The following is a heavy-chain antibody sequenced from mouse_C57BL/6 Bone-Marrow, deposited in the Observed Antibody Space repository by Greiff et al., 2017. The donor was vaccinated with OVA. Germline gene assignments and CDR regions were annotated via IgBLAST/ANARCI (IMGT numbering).Heavy chain of an antibody. CDR1: GFTFSDYG. D-gene: IGHD1-1*01. J-gene: IGHJ3*01. V-gene: IGHV5-17*01. CDR2: ISSGSSTT. Sequence: EVKLMESGGGLVKPGGSLKLSCAASGFTFSDYGMHWVRQAPEKGLEWVAYISSGSSTTYYADTVKGRFTISRDNDKNTLFLQMTSLRSEDTAIYYCARDSFGSSTWFACWGQGTLVTVSA. CDR3: ARDSFGSSTWFAC.